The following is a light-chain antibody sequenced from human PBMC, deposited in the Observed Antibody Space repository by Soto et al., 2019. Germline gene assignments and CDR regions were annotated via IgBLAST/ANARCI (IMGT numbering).Light chain of an antibody. CDR2: GAS. Sequence: EIVMTQSPATLSVSPGERATLSCRASQSVSSNLAWYQQKPGQAPRLLIYGASTRATGIPARFSGSGSGTEFTLTISSLESEDFAVYYCQQYNNWPPVTFGPGTKVDIK. J-gene: IGKJ3*01. CDR3: QQYNNWPPVT. V-gene: IGKV3-15*01. CDR1: QSVSSN.